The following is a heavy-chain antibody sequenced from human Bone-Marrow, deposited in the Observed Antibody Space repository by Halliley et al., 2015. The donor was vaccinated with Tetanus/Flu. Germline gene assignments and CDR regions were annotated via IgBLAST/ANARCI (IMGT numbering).Heavy chain of an antibody. D-gene: IGHD2-2*01. CDR1: GGSISSGGYY. J-gene: IGHJ6*02. Sequence: GLVKPSQTLSLTCSVSGGSISSGGYYWSWIRQHPGKGPEWIGYIHYSGSTYYNPSLKSRVTMSVDTSKNQFSLKLSSVTAADTAVYFCARSLGDRAYCSSTSCYYYYGMDVWGQGTTVTVSS. CDR3: ARSLGDRAYCSSTSCYYYYGMDV. V-gene: IGHV4-31*03. CDR2: IHYSGST.